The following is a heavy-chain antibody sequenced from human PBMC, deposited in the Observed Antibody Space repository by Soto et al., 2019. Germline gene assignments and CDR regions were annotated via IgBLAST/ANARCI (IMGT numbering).Heavy chain of an antibody. D-gene: IGHD6-19*01. CDR2: ITISGGGT. J-gene: IGHJ4*02. V-gene: IGHV3-23*01. CDR1: GFTFSSYG. CDR3: RCSSGYIDY. Sequence: GGSLRLSCAASGFTFSSYGMSWVRQPPGKGLEWVSSITISGGGTYYADSVKGRFAISRDNSKNTLYLQMNSLRAEDTAVYYCRCSSGYIDYWGQGTLVTVSS.